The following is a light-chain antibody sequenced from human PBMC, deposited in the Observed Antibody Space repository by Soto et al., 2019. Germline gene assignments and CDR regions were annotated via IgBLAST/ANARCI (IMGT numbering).Light chain of an antibody. CDR2: KAS. Sequence: DIQMTQSPSTLSASVEDKVTITCRASQSISSWLAWYQQKPGQAPKLLIYKASTLQSGVPSRFSGSGSGTEFTLAISSLQPDDSATYYCQQYNDNWTFGQGTKVDIK. V-gene: IGKV1-5*03. CDR3: QQYNDNWT. CDR1: QSISSW. J-gene: IGKJ1*01.